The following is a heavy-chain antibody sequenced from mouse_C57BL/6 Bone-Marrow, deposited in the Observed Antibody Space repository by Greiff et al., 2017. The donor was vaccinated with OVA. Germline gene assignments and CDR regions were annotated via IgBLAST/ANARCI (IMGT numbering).Heavy chain of an antibody. CDR2: IDPANGNT. D-gene: IGHD2-4*01. V-gene: IGHV14-3*01. J-gene: IGHJ3*01. Sequence: VQLQQPGAELVKPGASVKMSCKASGYTFTSYWITWVKQRPEQGLEWIGRIDPANGNTKYAPKFQGKATITADTSSNTAYLQLSSLTSEDTAIYYCAPLYYDYDDLAYWGQGTLVTVSA. CDR3: APLYYDYDDLAY. CDR1: GYTFTSYW.